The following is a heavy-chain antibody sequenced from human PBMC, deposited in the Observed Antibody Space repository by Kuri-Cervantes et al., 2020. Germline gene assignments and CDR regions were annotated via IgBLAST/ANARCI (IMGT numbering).Heavy chain of an antibody. CDR3: ATGVGATGY. V-gene: IGHV3-30-3*01. Sequence: GGSLRLSCAASGFTFSSYAMHWVRQAPGKGLEWVAVISYDGSNKYYADSVKGRFTISRDNSKNTLYPQMNSLRAEDTAVYYCATGVGATGYWGQGTLVTVSS. D-gene: IGHD1-26*01. J-gene: IGHJ4*02. CDR2: ISYDGSNK. CDR1: GFTFSSYA.